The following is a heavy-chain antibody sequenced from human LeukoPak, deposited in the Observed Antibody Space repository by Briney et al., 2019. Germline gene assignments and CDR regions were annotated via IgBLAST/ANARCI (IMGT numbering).Heavy chain of an antibody. CDR2: IYYSGST. J-gene: IGHJ4*02. V-gene: IGHV4-39*07. D-gene: IGHD7-27*01. Sequence: PSETLSLTCTVSGGSISSSSYYWGWIRQPPGKGLEWIGSIYYSGSTYYNPSLKSRVTISVDTSKNQFSLKLSSVTAADTAVYYCALGMRDYFDYWGQGTLVTVSS. CDR1: GGSISSSSYY. CDR3: ALGMRDYFDY.